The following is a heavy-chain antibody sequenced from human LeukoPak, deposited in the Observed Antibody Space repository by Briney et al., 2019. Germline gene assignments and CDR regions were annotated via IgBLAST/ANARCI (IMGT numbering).Heavy chain of an antibody. V-gene: IGHV4-61*02. J-gene: IGHJ4*02. Sequence: SQTLSLTCTVSGGSISSGSYYWSWIRQPAGKGLEWIGRIYTSGSTNYNPSLKSRVTMSVDTSKNQFSLKLSSVTAADTAVYYCARDLGSSWGQGTLVTVSS. CDR3: ARDLGSS. D-gene: IGHD6-13*01. CDR1: GGSISSGSYY. CDR2: IYTSGST.